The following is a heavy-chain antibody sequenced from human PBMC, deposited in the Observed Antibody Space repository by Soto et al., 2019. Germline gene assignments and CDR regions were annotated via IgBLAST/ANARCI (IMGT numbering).Heavy chain of an antibody. D-gene: IGHD6-6*01. V-gene: IGHV4-39*07. CDR3: ARRPRARPLDY. J-gene: IGHJ4*02. Sequence: SETLSLTCTVSGGSISSSSYYWGWIRQPPGKGLEWIGEINHSGSTNYNPSLKSRVTISVDTSKNQFSLKLSSVTAADTAVYYCARRPRARPLDYWGQGTLVTVSS. CDR2: INHSGST. CDR1: GGSISSSSYY.